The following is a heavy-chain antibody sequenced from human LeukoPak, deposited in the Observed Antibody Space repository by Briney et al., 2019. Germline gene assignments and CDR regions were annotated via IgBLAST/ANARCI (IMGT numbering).Heavy chain of an antibody. CDR3: ARDDAYSSSWLDY. Sequence: GGSLRLSCAASGFTFNTFWMHWVRQVPGKGLVWVSRINSDESRTNYADSVKGRFTISRDNAKNSLYLQMNSLRAEDTAVYYCARDDAYSSSWLDYWGQGTLVTVSS. CDR1: GFTFNTFW. D-gene: IGHD6-13*01. J-gene: IGHJ4*02. CDR2: INSDESRT. V-gene: IGHV3-74*01.